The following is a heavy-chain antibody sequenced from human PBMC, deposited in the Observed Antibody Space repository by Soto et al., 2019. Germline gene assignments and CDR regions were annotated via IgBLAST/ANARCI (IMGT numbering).Heavy chain of an antibody. CDR2: AYYSEST. D-gene: IGHD3-10*01. V-gene: IGHV4-39*02. CDR3: ARDDSGSGTSGKELYYYGMDV. J-gene: IGHJ6*02. Sequence: SETLSLTCTVSGGSIRSSTYQWGWIRQPPGRGLEWIGSAYYSESTYYNPSLKSRVAVSVDTSKNQFSLKLSSVTAADTAVYYCARDDSGSGTSGKELYYYGMDVWGQGTTVTAP. CDR1: GGSIRSSTYQ.